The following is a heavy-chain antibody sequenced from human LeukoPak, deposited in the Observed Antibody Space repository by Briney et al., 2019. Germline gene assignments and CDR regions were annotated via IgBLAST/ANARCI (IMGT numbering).Heavy chain of an antibody. Sequence: GGSLRLSCAASGFTFSRYAMSWVRQAPGEGLEWVSSISGSGGTTYYADSMEGRFTISRDNSKNTLYLHMNSLRAEDTAVYYCAKDTEYSSSWYKEAVDYWGQGALVTVSS. D-gene: IGHD6-13*01. CDR1: GFTFSRYA. CDR3: AKDTEYSSSWYKEAVDY. J-gene: IGHJ4*02. CDR2: ISGSGGTT. V-gene: IGHV3-23*01.